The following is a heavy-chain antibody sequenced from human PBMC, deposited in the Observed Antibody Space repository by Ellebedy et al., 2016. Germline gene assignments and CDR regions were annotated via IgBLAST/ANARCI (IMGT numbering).Heavy chain of an antibody. V-gene: IGHV3-23*01. D-gene: IGHD4-17*01. CDR3: RQGHYADL. CDR2: ISAGSDIT. CDR1: GLNFNPFF. J-gene: IGHJ4*02. Sequence: GGSLRLSXTASGLNFNPFFMSWVRQAPGKGLEWVSTISAGSDITRLADSVKGRFTISRDSSKNSVYLRMNNLRVEDTAVYYCRQGHYADLWGQGTLVTVSS.